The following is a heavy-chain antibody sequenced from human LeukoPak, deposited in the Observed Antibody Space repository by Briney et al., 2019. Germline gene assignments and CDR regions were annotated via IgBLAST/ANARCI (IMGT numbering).Heavy chain of an antibody. V-gene: IGHV4-59*01. CDR1: DGFMSFYF. CDR3: ARGGYYYLDV. Sequence: SETLSLTCTVSDGFMSFYFWIWIRASPGKGVEWFAYIFYNGNTKYNPSLWSRVTISIDPSRNQVFLNLNSVTAADTAVYYCARGGYYYLDVWGKGTTVTVSS. CDR2: IFYNGNT. J-gene: IGHJ6*03.